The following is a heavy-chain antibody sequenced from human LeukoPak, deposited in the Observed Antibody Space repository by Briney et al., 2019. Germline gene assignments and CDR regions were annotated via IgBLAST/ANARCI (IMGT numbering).Heavy chain of an antibody. CDR3: PTVSHIGGRP. V-gene: IGHV3-15*01. CDR2: IKGTDVGGTA. D-gene: IGHD6-6*01. J-gene: IGHJ4*02. Sequence: PGGSLRLSCVVSGFPFSNAWLQWVRQAPGKGLEWVGRIKGTDVGGTAGYAAPVQGRFTISRDDSQNTMYLQINSLKTEDTAVYYCPTVSHIGGRPGDQGTLVTVSS. CDR1: GFPFSNAW.